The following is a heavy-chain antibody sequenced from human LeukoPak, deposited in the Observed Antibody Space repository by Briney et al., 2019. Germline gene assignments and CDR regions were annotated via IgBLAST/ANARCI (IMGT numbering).Heavy chain of an antibody. Sequence: GSLRLSCAASGFTFSSYAMSWVRQAPGKGLEWVSAISGSGGRTYYADSVKGRFTISSDNSKNTLYLQMNSLRPEDTAVYYCAKSPDYGDFLYFDYWGQGTLVTVSS. CDR3: AKSPDYGDFLYFDY. V-gene: IGHV3-23*01. CDR2: ISGSGGRT. CDR1: GFTFSSYA. D-gene: IGHD4-17*01. J-gene: IGHJ4*02.